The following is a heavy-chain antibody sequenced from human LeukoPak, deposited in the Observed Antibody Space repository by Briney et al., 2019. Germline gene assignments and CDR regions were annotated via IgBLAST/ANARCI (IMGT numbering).Heavy chain of an antibody. Sequence: SETLSLTCAVYGGSFSGYYWSWIRQPPGKGLEWIGEINHSGSTNYNPSLKSRVTISVDTSKNQFSLKLSSVTAADTAVYYCARDYYDSSGIDIWGQGTMVTVSS. CDR3: ARDYYDSSGIDI. V-gene: IGHV4-34*01. D-gene: IGHD3-22*01. J-gene: IGHJ3*02. CDR2: INHSGST. CDR1: GGSFSGYY.